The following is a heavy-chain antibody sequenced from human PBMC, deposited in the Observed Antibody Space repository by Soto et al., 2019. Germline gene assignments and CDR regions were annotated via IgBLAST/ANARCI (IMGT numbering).Heavy chain of an antibody. CDR3: ARVNIGDPDY. CDR1: GFSLSASGVG. D-gene: IGHD2-21*02. CDR2: ISYNDER. J-gene: IGHJ4*02. Sequence: GSGPTLVNPTQTLTLTCSFSGFSLSASGVGVGWIRQPPGKALEWLALISYNDERRYRPSLRSRLTITKDTFENHVVLTMTNMDPLDTATYFCARVNIGDPDYWGQGSLVTVSS. V-gene: IGHV2-5*01.